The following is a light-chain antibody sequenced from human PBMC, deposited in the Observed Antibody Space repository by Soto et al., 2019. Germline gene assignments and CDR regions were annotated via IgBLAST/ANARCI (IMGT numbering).Light chain of an antibody. CDR1: QSVSSY. CDR3: QQRSNWPPFT. CDR2: DAS. Sequence: EIFLQKPPATLAFFPGEKATPSSRASQSVSSYLAWYQQKPGQAPRLLIYDASNRATGVPARFSGSGSGTDFTLTISSLEPEDFAVYYCQQRSNWPPFTFGPGTKVDIK. V-gene: IGKV3-11*01. J-gene: IGKJ3*01.